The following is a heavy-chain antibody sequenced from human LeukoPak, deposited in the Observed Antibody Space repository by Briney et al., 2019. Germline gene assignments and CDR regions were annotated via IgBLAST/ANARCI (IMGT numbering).Heavy chain of an antibody. CDR2: ITWNGGST. Sequence: GGSLRLSCAASRFTFDDYSMHWVRHAPGKGLGWVSIITWNGGSTYYADSVKGRFTISRDNSKISLYLQMNSLRIEDTALYYCARDIGVAAIDYWGQGTLVTVSS. V-gene: IGHV3-43*01. CDR3: ARDIGVAAIDY. J-gene: IGHJ4*02. D-gene: IGHD6-19*01. CDR1: RFTFDDYS.